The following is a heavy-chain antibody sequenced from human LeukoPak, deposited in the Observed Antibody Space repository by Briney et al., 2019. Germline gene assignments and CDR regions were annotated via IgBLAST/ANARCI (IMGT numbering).Heavy chain of an antibody. CDR3: ARERNGHPFDY. D-gene: IGHD1-1*01. Sequence: PGGSLRLSCAASGFTFSSYAMHWVRQAPGKGLEWVAVISYDESNKYYADSVKGRFTISRDNSKNTLYLQMNSLRAEDTAVYYCARERNGHPFDYWGQGTLVTVSS. CDR2: ISYDESNK. V-gene: IGHV3-30*04. J-gene: IGHJ4*02. CDR1: GFTFSSYA.